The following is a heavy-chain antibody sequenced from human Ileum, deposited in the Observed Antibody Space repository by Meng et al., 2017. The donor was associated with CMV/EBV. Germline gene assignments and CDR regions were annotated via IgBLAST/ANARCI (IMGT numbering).Heavy chain of an antibody. V-gene: IGHV3-73*01. D-gene: IGHD5-24*01. CDR2: IRSKPKNYAT. Sequence: SGFTFSDSAMHWVRQASGKGLEWIGRIRSKPKNYATAHAASVKGRLTIRRDDSKNTAYLQMNSLKSEDTAVYFCTRASRDGYNIDFWGQGTLVTVSS. CDR1: GFTFSDSA. J-gene: IGHJ4*02. CDR3: TRASRDGYNIDF.